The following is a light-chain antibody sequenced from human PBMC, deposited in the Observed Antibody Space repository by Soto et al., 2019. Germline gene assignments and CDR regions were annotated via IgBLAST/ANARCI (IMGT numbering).Light chain of an antibody. V-gene: IGKV3-20*01. CDR1: QSIRSRF. J-gene: IGKJ4*01. CDR3: QQYGSSPPFT. Sequence: IVMTQSPATLSVSPWERATLSCRASQSIRSRFFAWYQQKAGQAPKLLIHHTSDRATDLPDRFSGSGSGTDFTLTISRLEPEDFAVYYCQQYGSSPPFTFGGGTKVDIK. CDR2: HTS.